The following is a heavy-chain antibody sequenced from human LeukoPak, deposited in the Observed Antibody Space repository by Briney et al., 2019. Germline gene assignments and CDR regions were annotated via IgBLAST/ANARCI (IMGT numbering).Heavy chain of an antibody. J-gene: IGHJ4*02. V-gene: IGHV3-21*01. D-gene: IGHD2-21*02. Sequence: GGSLRLSCAASGFTFSSYSMNWVRQAPGKGLEWVSSISSSSSYIYYADPVKGRFTISRDNAKNSLYLQMNSLRAEDTAVYYCAYEAYCGGDCPNWGQGTLVTVSS. CDR3: AYEAYCGGDCPN. CDR2: ISSSSSYI. CDR1: GFTFSSYS.